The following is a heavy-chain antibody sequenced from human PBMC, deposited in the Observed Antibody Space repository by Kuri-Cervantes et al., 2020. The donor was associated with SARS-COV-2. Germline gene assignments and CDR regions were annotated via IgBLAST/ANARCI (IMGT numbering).Heavy chain of an antibody. CDR3: ARGGGYDYPHY. J-gene: IGHJ4*02. Sequence: GSLRLSCTVSGDSISSYYWSWIRQPPGKGLEWIGYIYYSGGTKYNPSLKSRVTISLNTSKNQFSLKLSSVTAADTAVYYCARGGGYDYPHYWGQGTLVTVSS. CDR1: GDSISSYY. CDR2: IYYSGGT. V-gene: IGHV4-59*01. D-gene: IGHD3-16*01.